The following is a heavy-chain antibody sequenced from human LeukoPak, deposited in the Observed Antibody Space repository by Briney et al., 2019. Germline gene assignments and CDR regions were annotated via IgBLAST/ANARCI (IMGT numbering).Heavy chain of an antibody. CDR2: ISYDGHDK. J-gene: IGHJ4*02. D-gene: IGHD2-21*01. V-gene: IGHV3-30-3*01. Sequence: HAGGSLRLSCTASGFIFNDYAMYWVRQTPGKGLEWVALISYDGHDKSYADSVRGRFTTSRDNSKNTLYLQMDSLRSDDTAVYYCARDFFPIVDSTWYEIGYWGQGTLVTVSS. CDR1: GFIFNDYA. CDR3: ARDFFPIVDSTWYEIGY.